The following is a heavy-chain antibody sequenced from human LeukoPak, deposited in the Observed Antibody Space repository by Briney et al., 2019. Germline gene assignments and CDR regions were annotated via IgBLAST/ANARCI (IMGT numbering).Heavy chain of an antibody. J-gene: IGHJ6*02. CDR1: GYTFTSYD. D-gene: IGHD4-17*01. CDR3: ARGVPMTTVTTGGYYYYGMDV. V-gene: IGHV1-8*01. CDR2: MNPNSGNT. Sequence: GASVKVSCKASGYTFTSYDINWVRQATGQGLEWMGWMNPNSGNTGYAQKFQGRVTMTRNTSISTAYMELSSLRSEDTAVYYCARGVPMTTVTTGGYYYYGMDVWGQGTTVTVSS.